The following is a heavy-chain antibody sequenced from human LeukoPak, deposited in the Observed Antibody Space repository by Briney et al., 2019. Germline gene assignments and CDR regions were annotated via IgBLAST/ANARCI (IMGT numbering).Heavy chain of an antibody. J-gene: IGHJ3*02. CDR1: GYSISSGYY. D-gene: IGHD1-26*01. CDR3: AREELGTDAFDI. Sequence: PSETLSLTCTVSGYSISSGYYWGWIRQPPGKGLEWIGSIYHSGSTYYNPSLKSRVTISVDTSKNQFSLKLSSVTAADTAVYYCAREELGTDAFDIWGQGTVVTVSS. V-gene: IGHV4-38-2*02. CDR2: IYHSGST.